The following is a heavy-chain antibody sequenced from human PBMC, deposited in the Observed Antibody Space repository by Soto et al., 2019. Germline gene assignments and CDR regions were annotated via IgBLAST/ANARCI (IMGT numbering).Heavy chain of an antibody. D-gene: IGHD3-22*01. CDR3: AKNPGYYYDSTPYHFDF. J-gene: IGHJ4*02. CDR1: EFTFSNYA. Sequence: GGSLRLSCAASEFTFSNYAMSWVRQAPGKGLEWVSAISYGGGTTYYADSVKGRFTISRDNSKNTLYLQMNSLRAEDTAVYYCAKNPGYYYDSTPYHFDFWGQGILVTVSS. CDR2: ISYGGGTT. V-gene: IGHV3-23*01.